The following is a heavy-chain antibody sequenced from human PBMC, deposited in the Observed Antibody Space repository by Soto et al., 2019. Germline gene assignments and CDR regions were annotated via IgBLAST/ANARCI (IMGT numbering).Heavy chain of an antibody. J-gene: IGHJ5*02. V-gene: IGHV4-4*02. CDR1: GCSIRSSNW. D-gene: IGHD4-17*01. Sequence: PXETLSLTCAVAGCSIRSSNWWSWVRQPPGKGLEWIGEIYHSGSTNYNPSLKSRVTISVDKSKNQFSLKLSSVTAADTAVYYCGCWTTYWFDHSGQGTLVTVSS. CDR2: IYHSGST. CDR3: GCWTTYWFDH.